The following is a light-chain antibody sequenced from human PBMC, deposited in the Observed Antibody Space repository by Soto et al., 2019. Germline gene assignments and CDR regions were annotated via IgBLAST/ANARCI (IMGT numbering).Light chain of an antibody. Sequence: QSALTQPASVSGSPGQSITISCSGTSSDVGGYNYVCWYQQHAGKAPRLIIYDVTDRPSGVSYRFSGSKSGNTASLTISGLQAEDEADYYCSSYTTTSTPVVFGGGTKLTVL. V-gene: IGLV2-14*01. CDR1: SSDVGGYNY. CDR2: DVT. J-gene: IGLJ2*01. CDR3: SSYTTTSTPVV.